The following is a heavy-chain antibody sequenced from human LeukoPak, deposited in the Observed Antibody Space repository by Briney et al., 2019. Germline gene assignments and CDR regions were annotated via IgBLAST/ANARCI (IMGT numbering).Heavy chain of an antibody. CDR2: INPSGGST. Sequence: ASVKVSCKASGYTFTSYYMHWVRQAPGQGLEWMGMINPSGGSTSYAQKFQGRATMTRDTSTSTVYMELSSLRSEDTAVYYCARDFTVGATPDYWGQGTLVTVSS. D-gene: IGHD1-26*01. CDR1: GYTFTSYY. V-gene: IGHV1-46*01. J-gene: IGHJ4*02. CDR3: ARDFTVGATPDY.